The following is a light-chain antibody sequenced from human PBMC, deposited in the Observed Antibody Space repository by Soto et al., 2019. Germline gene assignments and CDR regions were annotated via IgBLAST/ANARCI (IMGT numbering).Light chain of an antibody. V-gene: IGKV3-15*01. CDR3: QQYNNWPPGT. Sequence: EIVMTQSPATLSVSPWERATLSCRASQSVSSNLAWYQQKPGQAPRLLIYDASTRATGIPARFSGSGSGTEFTLTISSLQSEDFAIYYCQQYNNWPPGTFGQGTKLEIK. CDR2: DAS. CDR1: QSVSSN. J-gene: IGKJ2*01.